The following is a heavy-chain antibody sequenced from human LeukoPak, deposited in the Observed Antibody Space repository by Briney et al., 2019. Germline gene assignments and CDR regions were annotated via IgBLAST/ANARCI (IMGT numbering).Heavy chain of an antibody. CDR1: GFTFSSYG. J-gene: IGHJ4*02. Sequence: GGSLRLSCAASGFTFSSYGMHWVRQAPGKGLEWVAVIWYDGSNKYYADSVKGRFTISRDNSKNTLYLQMNSLRAEDTAVYYCAKDRSAYYYDSSGPKGYWGQGTLVTVSS. D-gene: IGHD3-22*01. V-gene: IGHV3-33*06. CDR2: IWYDGSNK. CDR3: AKDRSAYYYDSSGPKGY.